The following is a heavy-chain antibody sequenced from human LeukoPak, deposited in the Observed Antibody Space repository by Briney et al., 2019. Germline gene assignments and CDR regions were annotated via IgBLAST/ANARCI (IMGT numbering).Heavy chain of an antibody. Sequence: HPGGSLTLFCAASRFTFSSYWMTWVRQAPGKGLEWVANIKQDGGEKHYVDSVQGRFTISRDNAKNSLYLQMNSLRAEDTAVYYCARDVGYDSSGSYPYYFDYWGLGTLVTVSS. CDR3: ARDVGYDSSGSYPYYFDY. V-gene: IGHV3-7*05. J-gene: IGHJ4*02. CDR1: RFTFSSYW. D-gene: IGHD3-22*01. CDR2: IKQDGGEK.